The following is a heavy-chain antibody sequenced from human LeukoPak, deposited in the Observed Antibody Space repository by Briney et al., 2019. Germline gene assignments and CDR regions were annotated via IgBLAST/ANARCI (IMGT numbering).Heavy chain of an antibody. CDR1: GFTVSSNY. CDR2: IYSGGST. Sequence: PGGSLRLSCAASGFTVSSNYMSWVRQAPGKGLEWVSVIYSGGSTYYADSVKGRFTISSDNSKNTLYLQMNSLRAEDTAVYYCARDTGTTYYYGSGSSDGMDVWGQGTTVTVSS. D-gene: IGHD3-10*01. J-gene: IGHJ6*02. V-gene: IGHV3-66*01. CDR3: ARDTGTTYYYGSGSSDGMDV.